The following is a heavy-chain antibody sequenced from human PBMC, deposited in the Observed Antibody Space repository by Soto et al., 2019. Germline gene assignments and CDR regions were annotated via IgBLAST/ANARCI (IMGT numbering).Heavy chain of an antibody. CDR3: ARAELRVAGQAFHS. J-gene: IGHJ4*02. CDR2: VNASDGRA. Sequence: QVDLVQSGAEVKKPGASVKMSCKSSGYRLSNYYMYWVRQAPGQGLEWMGIVNASDGRANYAWKFQGRVTMTWDTSTTTLYMEVKSLRADDTAIYYCARAELRVAGQAFHSWGQGTLVTVSS. CDR1: GYRLSNYY. V-gene: IGHV1-46*01. D-gene: IGHD6-19*01.